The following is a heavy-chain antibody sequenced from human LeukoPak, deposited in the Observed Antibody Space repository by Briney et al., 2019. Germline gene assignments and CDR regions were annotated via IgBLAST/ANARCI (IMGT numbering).Heavy chain of an antibody. CDR1: GFTFSSYS. J-gene: IGHJ4*02. V-gene: IGHV3-21*01. D-gene: IGHD3-9*01. CDR3: ARDAYDILTGYQDYYFDY. Sequence: PGGSLRLSCAASGFTFSSYSMNWVRQAPGKGLEWVSSISSSSSYIYYADPVKGRFTISRDNAKNSLYLQMNSLRAEDTAVYYCARDAYDILTGYQDYYFDYWGQGTLVTVSS. CDR2: ISSSSSYI.